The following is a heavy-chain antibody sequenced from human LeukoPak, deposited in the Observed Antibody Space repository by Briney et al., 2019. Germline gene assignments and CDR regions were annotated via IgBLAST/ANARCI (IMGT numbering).Heavy chain of an antibody. CDR1: GGSFSDYY. Sequence: SETLSLTCAVYGGSFSDYYWSWIRQPPGKGLEWIGEINHSGSTNYNPSLKSRVTISVDTSKNQFFLKLNSVTAADTAVYYCARGVYNWNIDVFDFWGQGTMVTVSS. D-gene: IGHD1/OR15-1a*01. CDR2: INHSGST. CDR3: ARGVYNWNIDVFDF. V-gene: IGHV4-34*01. J-gene: IGHJ3*01.